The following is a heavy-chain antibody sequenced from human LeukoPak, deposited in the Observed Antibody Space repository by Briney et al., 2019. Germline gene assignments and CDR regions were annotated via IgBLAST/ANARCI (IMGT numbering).Heavy chain of an antibody. CDR3: AKDLDIVATIIGN. V-gene: IGHV3-23*01. D-gene: IGHD5-12*01. CDR2: VSGSGSST. CDR1: GFTFSSYA. Sequence: GGSLRLSCAASGFTFSSYAMSWVRQAPGKGLEWVSGVSGSGSSTYYADSVKGPFTISRDNSKNTLYLQMDSLRAEDTAVYDCAKDLDIVATIIGNWGQGTLVTVSS. J-gene: IGHJ4*02.